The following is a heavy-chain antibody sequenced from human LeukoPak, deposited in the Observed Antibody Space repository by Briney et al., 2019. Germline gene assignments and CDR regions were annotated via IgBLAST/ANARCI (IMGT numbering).Heavy chain of an antibody. CDR2: INAGNGNT. CDR1: GYTFTSYD. CDR3: ARDGGSYLPLGY. V-gene: IGHV1-3*01. J-gene: IGHJ4*02. D-gene: IGHD1-26*01. Sequence: GASVKVSCKASGYTFTSYDINWVRQATGQGLEWMGWINAGNGNTKYSQKFQGRVTITRDTSASTAYMELSSLRSEDTAVYYCARDGGSYLPLGYWGQGTLVTVSS.